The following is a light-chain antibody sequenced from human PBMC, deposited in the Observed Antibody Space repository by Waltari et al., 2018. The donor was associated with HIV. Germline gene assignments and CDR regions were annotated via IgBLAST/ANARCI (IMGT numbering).Light chain of an antibody. CDR1: QSIGRY. V-gene: IGKV1-39*01. CDR3: QQSTSTPLT. J-gene: IGKJ4*02. CDR2: AAS. Sequence: DIQMTQSPSSLSASVGVRVTITCRESQSIGRYLNWYQQKPGKAPKLLIYAASSLQSGVPPRFSGSGSGTDFTLAFSSLQPEDFATYYCQQSTSTPLTFGGGTKVEI.